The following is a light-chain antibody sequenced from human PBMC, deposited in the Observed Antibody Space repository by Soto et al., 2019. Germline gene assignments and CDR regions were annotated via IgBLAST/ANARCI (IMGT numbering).Light chain of an antibody. CDR2: EVS. CDR3: SSYTSSSLYV. J-gene: IGLJ1*01. V-gene: IGLV2-14*02. Sequence: QSALTQPASVSGSPGQSITISCTGTSSDVGRYNLVSWYQQHPGKAPKLMIYEVSNRPSGVSNRFSGSKSGNTASLTISGLQAEDEADYYCSSYTSSSLYVFGTGTKLTVL. CDR1: SSDVGRYNL.